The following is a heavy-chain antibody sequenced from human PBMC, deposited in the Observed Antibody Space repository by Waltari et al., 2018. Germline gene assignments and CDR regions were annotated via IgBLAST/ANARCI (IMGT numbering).Heavy chain of an antibody. CDR2: INTSGST. V-gene: IGHV4-61*02. Sequence: QVQLQESGPGLVTPLQTLSLTRTVSGASISSGSYSCSWIRQPAGKGLEWIGRINTSGSTNYNPSLNTRDTTTVDTSKNQFTLRLGAVAAADTAVYYGARVGIAGDYWGQGTLVTVSS. J-gene: IGHJ4*02. D-gene: IGHD6-13*01. CDR1: GASISSGSYS. CDR3: ARVGIAGDY.